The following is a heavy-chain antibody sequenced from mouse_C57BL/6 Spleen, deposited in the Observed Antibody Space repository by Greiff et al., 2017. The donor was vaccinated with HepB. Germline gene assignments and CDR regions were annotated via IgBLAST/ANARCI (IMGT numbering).Heavy chain of an antibody. CDR3: AIGYDYFAY. CDR2: IHPSDSDT. CDR1: GYTFTSYW. J-gene: IGHJ3*01. D-gene: IGHD2-4*01. V-gene: IGHV1-74*01. Sequence: QVQLQQPGAELVKPGASVKVSCKASGYTFTSYWMHWVKQRPGQGLEWIGRIHPSDSDTNYNQKFKGKATLTVDNSSSTAYMQLSRLTSEDSAVYYCAIGYDYFAYWGQGTLVTVSA.